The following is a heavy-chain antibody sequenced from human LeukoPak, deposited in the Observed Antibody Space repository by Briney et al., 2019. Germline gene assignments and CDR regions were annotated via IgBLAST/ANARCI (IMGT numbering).Heavy chain of an antibody. Sequence: PSETLSLTCAVYGGSFSGYYWSWIRQPPGKGLEWIGYIYYSGSTNYNPSLKSRVTISVDTSKNQFSLKLSSVTAADTAVYYCARLVAASDAFDIWGQGTMVTVSS. V-gene: IGHV4-59*01. D-gene: IGHD2-15*01. CDR3: ARLVAASDAFDI. J-gene: IGHJ3*02. CDR2: IYYSGST. CDR1: GGSFSGYY.